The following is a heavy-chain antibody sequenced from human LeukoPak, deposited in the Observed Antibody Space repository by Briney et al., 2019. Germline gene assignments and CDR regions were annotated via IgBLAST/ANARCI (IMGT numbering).Heavy chain of an antibody. CDR2: IYSGGST. CDR1: GFTVSS. J-gene: IGHJ4*02. V-gene: IGHV3-66*01. CDR3: ARYAVAAAGTSYYFDY. D-gene: IGHD6-13*01. Sequence: GGSLRLSCAASGFTVSSMSWVRQAPGEGLEWVSVIYSGGSTYYADSVKGRFTISRDNPKNTLYLQMNSLRAEDTAVYYCARYAVAAAGTSYYFDYWGRGTLVTVSS.